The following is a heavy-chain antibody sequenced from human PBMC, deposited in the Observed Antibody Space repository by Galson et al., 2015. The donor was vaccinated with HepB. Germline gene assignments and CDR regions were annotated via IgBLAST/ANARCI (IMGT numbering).Heavy chain of an antibody. CDR2: INHSGST. CDR3: ARGGDCSSTSCHTRANDY. CDR1: GGSFSGYY. D-gene: IGHD2-2*01. V-gene: IGHV4-34*01. J-gene: IGHJ4*02. Sequence: TLSLTCAVYGGSFSGYYWSWIRQPPGKGLEWIGEINHSGSTNYNPSLKSRVTISVDTSKNQFSLKLSSVTAADTAVYYCARGGDCSSTSCHTRANDYWGQGTLVTVSS.